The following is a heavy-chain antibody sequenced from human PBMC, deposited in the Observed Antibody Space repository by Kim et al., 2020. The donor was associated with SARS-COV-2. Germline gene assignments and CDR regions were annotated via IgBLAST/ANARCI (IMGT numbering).Heavy chain of an antibody. CDR2: ISSSGSTI. V-gene: IGHV3-48*03. CDR1: GFTFSSYE. Sequence: GGSLRLSCAASGFTFSSYEMNWVRQAPGKGLEWVSYISSSGSTIYYADSVKGRFTISRDNAKNSLYLQMNSLRAEDTAVYYCASTGATNTDYWGQGTLVTVSS. D-gene: IGHD1-1*01. J-gene: IGHJ4*02. CDR3: ASTGATNTDY.